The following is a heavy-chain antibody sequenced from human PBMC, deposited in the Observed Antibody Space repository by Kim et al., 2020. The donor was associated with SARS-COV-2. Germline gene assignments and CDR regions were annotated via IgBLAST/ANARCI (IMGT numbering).Heavy chain of an antibody. D-gene: IGHD3-3*01. CDR1: GFTFSSYW. CDR3: ARDLGWLLYHY. V-gene: IGHV3-74*01. Sequence: GESLKISCAASGFTFSSYWMHWVRQAPGKGLVWVSRIKTDGSTTIYSDSVKGRFTISRDNAKNTLYLQMNSLRAEDTAVYYCARDLGWLLYHYWGQGTLVTVSS. CDR2: IKTDGSTT. J-gene: IGHJ4*02.